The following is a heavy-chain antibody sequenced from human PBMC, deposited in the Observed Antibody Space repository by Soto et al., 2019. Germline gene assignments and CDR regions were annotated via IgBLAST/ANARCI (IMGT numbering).Heavy chain of an antibody. CDR1: GYTLTELS. D-gene: IGHD6-13*01. Sequence: QVQLVQSGAEVKKPGASVKVSCKVSGYTLTELSMHWVRQAPGKGLEWMGGFDPEDGETIYAQKFQGRVTMTEDTFTDTAYMELSSLRSEDTAVYYCAAYSSSWYPDWYYYGMDVWGQGTTVTVSS. CDR2: FDPEDGET. J-gene: IGHJ6*02. CDR3: AAYSSSWYPDWYYYGMDV. V-gene: IGHV1-24*01.